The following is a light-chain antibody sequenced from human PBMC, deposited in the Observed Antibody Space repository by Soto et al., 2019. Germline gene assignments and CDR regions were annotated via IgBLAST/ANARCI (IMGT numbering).Light chain of an antibody. CDR2: DAS. Sequence: DIQMTQSPSTLSASVGDRVTITCRASQSISNWLAWYQQKPGKAPKLLIYDASTLESGVPSTFSGSRSGTEFTLTISSLQPDDFATYYCQQYNSYSWTIGQGTKVEMK. J-gene: IGKJ1*01. CDR1: QSISNW. V-gene: IGKV1-5*01. CDR3: QQYNSYSWT.